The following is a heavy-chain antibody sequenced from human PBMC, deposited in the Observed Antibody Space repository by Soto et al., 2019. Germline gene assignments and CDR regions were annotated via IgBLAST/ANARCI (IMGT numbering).Heavy chain of an antibody. Sequence: GGSLRLSCAASGFTFSSYSMNWVRQVPGKGLEWVSYISSSSSTIYYADSVKGRFTISRDNAKNSLYLQMNSLRDEDTAVYYCARDKSSSSLGYYYYGMDVWGQGTTVTVSS. D-gene: IGHD6-6*01. J-gene: IGHJ6*02. CDR3: ARDKSSSSLGYYYYGMDV. CDR2: ISSSSSTI. V-gene: IGHV3-48*02. CDR1: GFTFSSYS.